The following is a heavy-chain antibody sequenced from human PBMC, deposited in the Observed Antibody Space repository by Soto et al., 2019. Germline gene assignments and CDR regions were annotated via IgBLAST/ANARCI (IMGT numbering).Heavy chain of an antibody. V-gene: IGHV4-31*03. D-gene: IGHD3-16*01. J-gene: IGHJ4*02. CDR2: LYHGGPP. CDR3: SRIDPRGGEGGFPDS. Sequence: TGTVSGGSISSGRYYWNWIRQHPGKGLEWIGYLYHGGPPSSPPSLKSRSSISLDTSKNPVSLKLDSVTVADTAVYYCSRIDPRGGEGGFPDSGGQGTLFTVSS. CDR1: GGSISSGRYY.